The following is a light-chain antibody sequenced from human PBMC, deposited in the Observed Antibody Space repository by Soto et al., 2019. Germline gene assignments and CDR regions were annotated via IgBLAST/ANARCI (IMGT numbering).Light chain of an antibody. CDR2: EVS. Sequence: QSVLTQPASVSGSPGQSITISCTGSSSDVGGYEYVSWYQQHPGKAPKLIIYEVSNRPSGVSDRFSGSKSGNTASLTVSGLQAEDEADYYCSSYTRTYTSATTVLFGGGTKVTVL. J-gene: IGLJ2*01. CDR3: SSYTRTYTSATTVL. CDR1: SSDVGGYEY. V-gene: IGLV2-14*01.